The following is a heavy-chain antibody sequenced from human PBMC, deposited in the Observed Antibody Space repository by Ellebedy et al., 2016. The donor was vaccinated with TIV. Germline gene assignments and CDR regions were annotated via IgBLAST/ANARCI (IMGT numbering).Heavy chain of an antibody. V-gene: IGHV4-59*01. Sequence: SETLSLTCTVSGGSISSYYWSWIRQPPGKGLEWIGYIFYSGSTHYNPSLKSRVTISLDTSQNQFSLKLSSVTAADTAVYYCARTKAVAGTFCFDYWGQGTLVPVSS. D-gene: IGHD6-13*01. J-gene: IGHJ4*02. CDR2: IFYSGST. CDR1: GGSISSYY. CDR3: ARTKAVAGTFCFDY.